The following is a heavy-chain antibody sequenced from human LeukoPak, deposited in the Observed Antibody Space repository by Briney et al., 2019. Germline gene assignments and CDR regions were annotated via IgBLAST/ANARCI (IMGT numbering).Heavy chain of an antibody. CDR3: ARSNVPQYYYYMDV. V-gene: IGHV1-69*13. Sequence: GASVKVSCKASGGTFSSYAISWVRQAPGQGLEWMGGIIPIFGTANYAQKFQGRVTITADESTSTAYMELSSLRSEDTAVYYCARSNVPQYYYYMDVWGKGTTVTVSS. D-gene: IGHD2-8*01. CDR1: GGTFSSYA. J-gene: IGHJ6*03. CDR2: IIPIFGTA.